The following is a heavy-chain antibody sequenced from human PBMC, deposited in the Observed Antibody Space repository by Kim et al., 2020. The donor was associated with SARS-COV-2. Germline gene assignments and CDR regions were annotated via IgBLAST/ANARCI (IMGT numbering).Heavy chain of an antibody. V-gene: IGHV3-53*01. CDR2: IYSGGSA. J-gene: IGHJ6*02. D-gene: IGHD6-6*01. Sequence: GGSLRLSCAASGFTVSSNYMNWVRQAPGKGLEWVSVIYSGGSAYYTDDVEGRFTISRDNSNNTLHLQTNSLRAEDKAVYYCGRAKSSVIAARYYYGMGVWGPGTTVTVSS. CDR3: GRAKSSVIAARYYYGMGV. CDR1: GFTVSSNY.